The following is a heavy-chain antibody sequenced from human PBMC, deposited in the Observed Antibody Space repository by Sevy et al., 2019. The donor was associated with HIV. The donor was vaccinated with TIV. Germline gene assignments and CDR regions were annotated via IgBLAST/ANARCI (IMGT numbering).Heavy chain of an antibody. J-gene: IGHJ4*02. CDR1: GFTVSSNY. CDR3: ARGLIKWFYFDY. V-gene: IGHV3-53*01. CDR2: IYSGGST. Sequence: GGSLRLSCAASGFTVSSNYMSWVRQAPGKGLEWVSVIYSGGSTYYADSVKGRFTISRDNSKNTLYLQMNSLGAEDTAVYYCARGLIKWFYFDYWGQGTLVTVSS. D-gene: IGHD5-12*01.